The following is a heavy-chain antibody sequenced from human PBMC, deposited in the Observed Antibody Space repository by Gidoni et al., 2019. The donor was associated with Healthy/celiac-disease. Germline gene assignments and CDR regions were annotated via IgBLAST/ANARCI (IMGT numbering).Heavy chain of an antibody. CDR2: IRYDGSNK. Sequence: QVQLVESGGGVVQPGRSLRLSCAASGFPFSSYGMHWVRQAPGKGLEWVAFIRYDGSNKYYADSVKGRFTISRDNSKNTLYLQMNSLRAEDTAVYYCAKDFRQYSSSAFVNYWGQGTLVTVSS. V-gene: IGHV3-30*02. CDR1: GFPFSSYG. D-gene: IGHD6-6*01. CDR3: AKDFRQYSSSAFVNY. J-gene: IGHJ4*02.